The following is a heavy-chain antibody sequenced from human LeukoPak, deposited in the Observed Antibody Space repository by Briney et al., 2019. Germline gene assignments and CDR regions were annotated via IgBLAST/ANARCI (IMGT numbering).Heavy chain of an antibody. D-gene: IGHD3-16*01. CDR3: ARRLTGDDAFDI. Sequence: PGGSLRLSCAASGFTFSSYWMHWVRQAPGKGLVWVSRINTDGSSTSYADSVKGRFTISRDNAKNTLYLQMNSLRAEDTAVYYCARRLTGDDAFDIWGQGTMVTVSS. CDR2: INTDGSST. CDR1: GFTFSSYW. J-gene: IGHJ3*02. V-gene: IGHV3-74*01.